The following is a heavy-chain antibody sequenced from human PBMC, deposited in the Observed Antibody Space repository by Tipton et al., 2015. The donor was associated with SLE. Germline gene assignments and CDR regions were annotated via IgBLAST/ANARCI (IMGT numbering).Heavy chain of an antibody. V-gene: IGHV4-61*02. J-gene: IGHJ4*02. D-gene: IGHD2-2*01. CDR2: IYPSGGT. CDR1: GGPISSSSYF. Sequence: TLSLTCTVSGGPISSSSYFWTWIRQPAGKGLEWIGRIYPSGGTNYNPSLKSRVTISVDTSKNQFSLKLTSVTAADTAVFYCARGRYCSTTSCYLDYWGQGTLVTVSS. CDR3: ARGRYCSTTSCYLDY.